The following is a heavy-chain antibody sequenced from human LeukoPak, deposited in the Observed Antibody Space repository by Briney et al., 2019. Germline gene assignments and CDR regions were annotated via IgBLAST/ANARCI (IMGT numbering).Heavy chain of an antibody. J-gene: IGHJ4*02. D-gene: IGHD2-2*01. CDR3: ARGGIGYCTSSSCYFDY. V-gene: IGHV6-1*01. CDR1: GDSVSSNSAA. CDR2: TCYRSKLYD. Sequence: SQTLSLTCAISGDSVSSNSAAWNWIRQTPSRGVEWLGRTCYRSKLYDNYAEAVKSRITINQDKYRNKFSLQLNSVSPEDTAIYYCARGGIGYCTSSSCYFDYWGQGSLVTVSS.